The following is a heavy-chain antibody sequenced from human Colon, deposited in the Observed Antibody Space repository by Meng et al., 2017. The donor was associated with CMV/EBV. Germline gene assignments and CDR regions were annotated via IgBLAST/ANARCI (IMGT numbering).Heavy chain of an antibody. D-gene: IGHD2-2*01. J-gene: IGHJ4*02. V-gene: IGHV3-21*01. Sequence: GGSLRLSFAASGFTFSSFSMNWVRQAPGKGLEWVSSISSSSTHIYYADSVRGRFTISRDNAKNSLYLQMNSLRAEDTAVYYCARGYCSTTTCMGGYWGQGTLVTVSS. CDR2: ISSSSTHI. CDR3: ARGYCSTTTCMGGY. CDR1: GFTFSSFS.